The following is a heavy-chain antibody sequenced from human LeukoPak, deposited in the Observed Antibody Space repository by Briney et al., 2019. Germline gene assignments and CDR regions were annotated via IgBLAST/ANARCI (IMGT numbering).Heavy chain of an antibody. CDR2: INHSGST. CDR1: GGSFSGYY. J-gene: IGHJ4*02. D-gene: IGHD3-3*01. V-gene: IGHV4-34*01. Sequence: PSETLSLTCAVYGGSFSGYYWSWIRQPPGKGLEWIGEINHSGSTNYNPSLKSRVTISVDTSKNQFSLKLSSVTAADTAVYYCAREFTGYDLWSGYYWIFDYWGQGTLVTVSS. CDR3: AREFTGYDLWSGYYWIFDY.